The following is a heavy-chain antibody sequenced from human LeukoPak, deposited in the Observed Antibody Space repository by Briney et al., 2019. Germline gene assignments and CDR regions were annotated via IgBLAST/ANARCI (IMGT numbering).Heavy chain of an antibody. CDR2: IYYSGST. D-gene: IGHD2-2*01. Sequence: SETLSLTYTVSGGSISSSSYYWGWIRQPPGKGLEWIGSIYYSGSTYYNPSLKSRVTISVDTSKNQFSLKLSSVTAADTAVYYCARRGVVPAATFDYWGQGTLVTVSS. J-gene: IGHJ4*02. CDR1: GGSISSSSYY. V-gene: IGHV4-39*01. CDR3: ARRGVVPAATFDY.